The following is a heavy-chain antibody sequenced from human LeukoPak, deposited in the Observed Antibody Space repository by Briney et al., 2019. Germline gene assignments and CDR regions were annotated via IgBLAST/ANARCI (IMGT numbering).Heavy chain of an antibody. CDR1: GGSFSGYY. CDR3: ATLPFCRYGFWSGPWGGGGYYFDY. J-gene: IGHJ4*02. V-gene: IGHV4-34*01. CDR2: INHSGST. D-gene: IGHD3-3*01. Sequence: SETLSLTCAVYGGSFSGYYWSWIRQPPGKGLEWIGEINHSGSTNYNPSLKSRVTISVDTSKNQFSLKLSPVTAADTGVYYCATLPFCRYGFWSGPWGGGGYYFDYWGQGTLVTVSS.